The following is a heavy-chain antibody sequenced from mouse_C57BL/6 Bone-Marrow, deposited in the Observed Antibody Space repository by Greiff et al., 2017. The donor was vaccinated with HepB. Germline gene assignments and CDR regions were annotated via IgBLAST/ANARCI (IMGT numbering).Heavy chain of an antibody. J-gene: IGHJ3*01. D-gene: IGHD2-3*01. CDR3: ARGGWSAWFAY. CDR1: GYSITSGYY. CDR2: ISYDGSN. V-gene: IGHV3-6*01. Sequence: EVKVEESGPGLVKPSQSLSLTCSVTGYSITSGYYWNWIRQFPGNKLEWMGYISYDGSNNYNPSLKNRISITRDTSKNQFFLKLNSVTTEDTATYYCARGGWSAWFAYWGQGTLVTVSA.